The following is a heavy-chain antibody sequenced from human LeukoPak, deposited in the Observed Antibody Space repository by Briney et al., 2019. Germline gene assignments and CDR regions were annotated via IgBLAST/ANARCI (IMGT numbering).Heavy chain of an antibody. CDR3: AKNGVNYWGFDL. V-gene: IGHV3-23*01. J-gene: IGHJ2*01. CDR2: ISGSGGGT. CDR1: GFTFSSYA. Sequence: GGSLRLSCAASGFTFSSYAMSWVRQAPGKGLEWVSGISGSGGGTYNADSVKGRFTISRDNSKNTLYLQMNSLRAEDTAVYYCAKNGVNYWGFDLWGRGTLVTVSS. D-gene: IGHD2-8*01.